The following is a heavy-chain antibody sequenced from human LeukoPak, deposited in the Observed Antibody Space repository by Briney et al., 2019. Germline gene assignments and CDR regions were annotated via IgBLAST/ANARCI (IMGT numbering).Heavy chain of an antibody. Sequence: GGSLRLSCGASGFIFSTYNMHGVRQSPGKGREWVALISSDGSNKYYRDSLKGRFTISRDKSKNALYLHMNSLRPDDSALYYCAADDYGDFIPYYWGQGTLVTISS. CDR1: GFIFSTYN. CDR2: ISSDGSNK. CDR3: AADDYGDFIPYY. D-gene: IGHD4-17*01. J-gene: IGHJ4*02. V-gene: IGHV3-30*04.